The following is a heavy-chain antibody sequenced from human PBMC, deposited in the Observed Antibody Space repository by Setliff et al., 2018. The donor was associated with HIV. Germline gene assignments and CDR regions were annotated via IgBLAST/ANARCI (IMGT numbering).Heavy chain of an antibody. CDR1: GYTFTSYG. J-gene: IGHJ6*02. D-gene: IGHD1-20*01. V-gene: IGHV1-18*01. CDR3: ARFPVLGGMDV. Sequence: GASVKVSCKASGYTFTSYGISWVRQDPGQGLEWMGWISTYNGNTNYAQKLQGRVTIIRDTSASTAYMERSSLRSEDTAVYYCARFPVLGGMDVWGQGTTVTVSS. CDR2: ISTYNGNT.